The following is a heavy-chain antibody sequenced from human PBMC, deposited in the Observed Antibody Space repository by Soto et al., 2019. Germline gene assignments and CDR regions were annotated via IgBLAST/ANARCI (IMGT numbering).Heavy chain of an antibody. J-gene: IGHJ4*02. D-gene: IGHD1-1*01. CDR1: GGSISSSSYY. Sequence: PSETLSLTCTVSGGSISSSSYYWGWIRQPPGKGLEWIGSIYYSGSTYYNPSLKSRVTISVDTSKNQFSLKLSSVTAADTAVYYCARHEVWNDVTMYYFDYWGQGTLVTVSS. CDR2: IYYSGST. CDR3: ARHEVWNDVTMYYFDY. V-gene: IGHV4-39*01.